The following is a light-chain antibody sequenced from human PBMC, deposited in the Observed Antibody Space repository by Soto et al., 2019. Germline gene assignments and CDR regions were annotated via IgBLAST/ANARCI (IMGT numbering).Light chain of an antibody. CDR2: DAS. J-gene: IGKJ1*01. Sequence: PSTQSPSTLSASVGARVTITCRARQSISSWLAWYQQKPGTAPKLLIYDASILESGVPSRLSGSGSGTEFTLTISSLQPDDFATYYCQHYNSYRTFGQGTKVDI. V-gene: IGKV1-5*01. CDR3: QHYNSYRT. CDR1: QSISSW.